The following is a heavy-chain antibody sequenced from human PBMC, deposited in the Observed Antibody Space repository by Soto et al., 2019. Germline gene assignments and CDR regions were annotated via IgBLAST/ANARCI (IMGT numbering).Heavy chain of an antibody. V-gene: IGHV3-74*01. CDR1: GFTFSAYW. Sequence: GSLRLSCAASGFTFSAYWMHWVRQAPGKGLVWVSRIISDGSDTSYADSVKGRFTISRDNAKNTLYLQMNSLRAEDTAVYYCARASGYSYGLYYYYYMDVWGKGTTVTVSS. D-gene: IGHD5-18*01. J-gene: IGHJ6*03. CDR2: IISDGSDT. CDR3: ARASGYSYGLYYYYYMDV.